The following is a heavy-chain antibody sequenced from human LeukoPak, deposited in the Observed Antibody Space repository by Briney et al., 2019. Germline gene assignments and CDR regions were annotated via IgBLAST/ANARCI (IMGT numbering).Heavy chain of an antibody. Sequence: GGSLRLSCAASGFTFSDYYMSWIRQAPGKGLEWVSYISSSGSTIYYGDSVKGRFTISRDNAKNTLNLQMNSLRAEDTAVYYCARNLGQYYDTSDNWFDPWGQGTLVTVSS. V-gene: IGHV3-11*04. CDR2: ISSSGSTI. CDR1: GFTFSDYY. D-gene: IGHD3-22*01. CDR3: ARNLGQYYDTSDNWFDP. J-gene: IGHJ5*02.